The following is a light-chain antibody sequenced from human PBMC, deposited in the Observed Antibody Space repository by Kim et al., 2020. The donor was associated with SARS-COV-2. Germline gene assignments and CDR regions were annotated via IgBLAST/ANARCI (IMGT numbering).Light chain of an antibody. CDR3: QAWDTNAVV. Sequence: SVSPGQTASITCSGDKLGEKYVAWYQQKTGQSPVLVIYQDRERPSGIPVRFSGSNSGNTATLTISGTQTMDEAYYYCQAWDTNAVVFGGGTQLTVL. V-gene: IGLV3-1*01. J-gene: IGLJ3*02. CDR1: KLGEKY. CDR2: QDR.